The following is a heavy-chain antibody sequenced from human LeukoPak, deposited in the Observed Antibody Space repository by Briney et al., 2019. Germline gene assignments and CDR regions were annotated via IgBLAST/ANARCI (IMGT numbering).Heavy chain of an antibody. Sequence: SGTLSLTCAVSGGSITSSNWWSWVRQPPGKGLEWIGEIYHNGDTNYNPSLKSRVTISVDKSKNQFSLKVRSVTAADTAQYYCARGYSGYDYYFDYWGQGTLVTVSS. CDR1: GGSITSSNW. J-gene: IGHJ4*02. CDR3: ARGYSGYDYYFDY. V-gene: IGHV4-4*02. CDR2: IYHNGDT. D-gene: IGHD5-12*01.